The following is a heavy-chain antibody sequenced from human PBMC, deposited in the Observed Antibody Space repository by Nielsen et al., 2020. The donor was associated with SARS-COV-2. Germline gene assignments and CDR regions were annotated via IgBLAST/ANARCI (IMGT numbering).Heavy chain of an antibody. V-gene: IGHV3-48*02. CDR2: ISSSSSTI. D-gene: IGHD3-3*01. CDR1: GFTFSSYS. Sequence: GGSLRLSCAASGFTFSSYSMNWVRQAPGKGLEWVSYISSSSSTIYYADSVKGRFTISRDNAKNSLYLQMNSLRDEDTAVYYCARDAGFWSGYSHFDYWGQGTLVTVSS. J-gene: IGHJ4*02. CDR3: ARDAGFWSGYSHFDY.